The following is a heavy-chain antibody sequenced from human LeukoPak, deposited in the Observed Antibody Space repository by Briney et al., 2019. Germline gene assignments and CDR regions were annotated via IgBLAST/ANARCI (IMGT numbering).Heavy chain of an antibody. J-gene: IGHJ4*02. Sequence: ASVKVSCKASGYTFTSYDINWVRQATGQGLEWMGWMNPNRGNTGYAQKFQGRVTMTRNTSISTAYMELSSLRSEDTAVYYCARGRFGGTGYYQILDYWGQGTQVTVPS. D-gene: IGHD3-22*01. CDR1: GYTFTSYD. CDR3: ARGRFGGTGYYQILDY. CDR2: MNPNRGNT. V-gene: IGHV1-8*01.